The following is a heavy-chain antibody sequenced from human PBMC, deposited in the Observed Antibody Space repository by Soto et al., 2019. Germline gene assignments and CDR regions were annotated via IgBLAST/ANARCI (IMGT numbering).Heavy chain of an antibody. CDR3: ARGGRYSSSWYDAFDI. J-gene: IGHJ3*02. Sequence: GGSLRLSCAASGFTFSSYSMNWVRQAPGKGLEWVSYINSSSSTIYYADSVKGRFTISRDNAKNSLYLQMNSLRDEDTAVYYCARGGRYSSSWYDAFDIWGQGTMVTVSS. CDR2: INSSSSTI. D-gene: IGHD6-13*01. V-gene: IGHV3-48*02. CDR1: GFTFSSYS.